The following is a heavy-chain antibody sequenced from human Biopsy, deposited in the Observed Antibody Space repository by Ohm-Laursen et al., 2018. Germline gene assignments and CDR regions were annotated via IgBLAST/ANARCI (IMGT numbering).Heavy chain of an antibody. CDR2: IYDRGSTA. D-gene: IGHD6-19*01. Sequence: GTLSLTCTVSGDSVSSGSFYWTWIRQPPGQGLEYIGYIYDRGSTANYNPSLESQVTMSVDMPKNQFSLKLSSVTAADTAIYYCARGMRSSGWPYFDSWGQGTLVTVSS. J-gene: IGHJ4*02. V-gene: IGHV4-61*01. CDR1: GDSVSSGSFY. CDR3: ARGMRSSGWPYFDS.